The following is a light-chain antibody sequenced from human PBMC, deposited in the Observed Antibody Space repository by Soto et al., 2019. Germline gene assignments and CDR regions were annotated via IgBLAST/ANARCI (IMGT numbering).Light chain of an antibody. V-gene: IGLV2-14*01. J-gene: IGLJ1*01. CDR2: EVS. Sequence: QSALTQPASVSGSPGQSITISCTGTSSDVGGYNDVSWYQQHPGKAPKLMIYEVSNRPSGVSNRFSGSKSGNTASLTISGLQAEDEADYYCSSSTSSSTPYVFGTGTKLTVL. CDR1: SSDVGGYND. CDR3: SSSTSSSTPYV.